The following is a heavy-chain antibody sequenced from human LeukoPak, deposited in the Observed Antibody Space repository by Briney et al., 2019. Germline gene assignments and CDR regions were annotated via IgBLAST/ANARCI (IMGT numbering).Heavy chain of an antibody. CDR3: ARDHGYSSSWTIDYYYMDV. Sequence: PSETLSLTCTVSGGSISSSSYYWGWIRQPPGKGLEWIGSIYYSGRTNYNPSLKSRITMSVDTSKNQFSLKLSSVTAADTAVYYCARDHGYSSSWTIDYYYMDVWGKGTTVTVSS. D-gene: IGHD6-13*01. CDR2: IYYSGRT. V-gene: IGHV4-39*07. CDR1: GGSISSSSYY. J-gene: IGHJ6*03.